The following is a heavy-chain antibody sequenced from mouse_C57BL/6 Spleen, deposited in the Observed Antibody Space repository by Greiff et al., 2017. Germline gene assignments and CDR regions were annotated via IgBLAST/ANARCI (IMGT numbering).Heavy chain of an antibody. D-gene: IGHD3-2*02. V-gene: IGHV14-2*01. CDR1: GFNIKDYY. CDR2: IDPEDGET. Sequence: EVKLQESGAELVKPGASVKLSCTASGFNIKDYYMHWVKQRTEQGLEWIGRIDPEDGETKYAPKFQGKATITADTSSNTAYLQLSSLTSEDTAVYYCASGSSGYGFACWGQGTLATVSA. CDR3: ASGSSGYGFAC. J-gene: IGHJ3*01.